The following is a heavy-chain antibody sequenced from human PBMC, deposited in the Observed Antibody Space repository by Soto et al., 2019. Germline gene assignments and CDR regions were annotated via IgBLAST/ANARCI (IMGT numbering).Heavy chain of an antibody. CDR3: ARAQGSGFLVS. CDR1: GGSISSGDYY. Sequence: QVQLQESGPGLVKPSQTLSLTCTVSGGSISSGDYYWSWIRQPPGKGRDWIGYIYYSGSTYSNPSPRSQFTISVDTSKNHFSLELSSVTAADTAVYYWARAQGSGFLVSWGQGTLFTVSS. V-gene: IGHV4-30-4*01. D-gene: IGHD3-10*01. CDR2: IYYSGST. J-gene: IGHJ4*02.